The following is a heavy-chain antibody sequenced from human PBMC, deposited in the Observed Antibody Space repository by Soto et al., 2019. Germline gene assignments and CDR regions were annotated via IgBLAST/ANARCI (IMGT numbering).Heavy chain of an antibody. V-gene: IGHV3-23*01. CDR3: AKLPVRSIVVVPAARLDY. Sequence: GGSLRLSCAASGFTFSSYAMSWVRQAPGKGLEWVSAISGSGGSTYYADSVKGRFTISRDNSKNTLYLQMNSLRAEDTAVYYCAKLPVRSIVVVPAARLDYWGQGTLVTVSS. CDR2: ISGSGGST. J-gene: IGHJ4*02. CDR1: GFTFSSYA. D-gene: IGHD2-2*01.